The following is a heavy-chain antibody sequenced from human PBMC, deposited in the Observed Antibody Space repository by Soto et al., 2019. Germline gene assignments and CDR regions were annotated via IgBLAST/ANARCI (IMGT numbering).Heavy chain of an antibody. D-gene: IGHD6-6*01. Sequence: GSLRLSCAASGFTFSSYWMSWVRQAPGKGLEWVANIKQGGSEKYYVDSVKGRFTISRDNAKNSLYLQMNSLRAEDTAVYYCARIYSSSSYYFDYWGQGTLVTVSS. J-gene: IGHJ4*02. CDR2: IKQGGSEK. CDR1: GFTFSSYW. V-gene: IGHV3-7*03. CDR3: ARIYSSSSYYFDY.